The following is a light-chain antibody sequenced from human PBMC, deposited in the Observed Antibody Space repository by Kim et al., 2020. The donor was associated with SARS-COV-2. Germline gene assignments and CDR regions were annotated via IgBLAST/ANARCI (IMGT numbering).Light chain of an antibody. V-gene: IGLV2-11*01. J-gene: IGLJ1*01. Sequence: GQPVTISCTGTSNDVGYFNYVAWYQQVPDKAPKHLIHDVTKRPSGVPDRFSGSKSGNTASLTISGLQVEDEADYYCYSYAGSDTGVFGTGTKVTVL. CDR1: SNDVGYFNY. CDR3: YSYAGSDTGV. CDR2: DVT.